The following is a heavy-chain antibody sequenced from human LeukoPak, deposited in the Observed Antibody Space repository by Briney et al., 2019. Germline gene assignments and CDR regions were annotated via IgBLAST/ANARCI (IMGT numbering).Heavy chain of an antibody. D-gene: IGHD4-17*01. CDR3: SRVGTATTLAIDY. CDR1: GFTFGDYV. J-gene: IGHJ4*02. Sequence: GGSLRLSCTASGFTFGDYVMSWFRQAPGKGPEWVGFIRSKAYGGTTEYAASVKGRFTISRDDSKSIAYLQMNSLKTEDTAVYYCSRVGTATTLAIDYWGQGALVTVSS. CDR2: IRSKAYGGTT. V-gene: IGHV3-49*03.